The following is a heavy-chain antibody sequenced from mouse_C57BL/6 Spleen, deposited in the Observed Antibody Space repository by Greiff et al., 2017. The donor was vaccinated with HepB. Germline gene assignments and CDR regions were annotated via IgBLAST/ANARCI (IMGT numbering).Heavy chain of an antibody. CDR3: ARSRYDAIAY. V-gene: IGHV1-4*01. D-gene: IGHD2-12*01. CDR2: INPSSGYT. J-gene: IGHJ3*01. Sequence: VQLQQSGAELARPGASVKMSCKASGYTFTSYTMHWVKQRPGQGLEWIGYINPSSGYTKYNQKFKDKATLTADKSSSTAYMQLSSLTSGDSAVYYCARSRYDAIAYWGQGTLVTVSA. CDR1: GYTFTSYT.